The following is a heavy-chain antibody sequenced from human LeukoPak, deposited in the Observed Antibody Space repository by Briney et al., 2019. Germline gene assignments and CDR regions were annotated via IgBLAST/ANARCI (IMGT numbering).Heavy chain of an antibody. J-gene: IGHJ3*02. CDR2: IYYSGST. D-gene: IGHD3-22*01. V-gene: IGHV4-59*01. CDR3: ARDHYYDSSGYYLDAFDI. Sequence: SETLSLTCTVSGGSISSYYWSWIRQPPGKGLEWIGYIYYSGSTNYNPSLKSRVTISVDTSKNQFSLKLSSVTAADTAVYYCARDHYYDSSGYYLDAFDIWGQGTMVTVSS. CDR1: GGSISSYY.